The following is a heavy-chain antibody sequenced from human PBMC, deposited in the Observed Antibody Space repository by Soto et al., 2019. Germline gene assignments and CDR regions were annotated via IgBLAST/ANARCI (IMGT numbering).Heavy chain of an antibody. CDR2: IYYSGIT. V-gene: IGHV4-61*08. CDR3: ARLGDSGYYFDY. CDR1: GGSISSGGYY. Sequence: SETLSLTCAVSGGSISSGGYYWSWIRQPPGKGLEWIGYIYYSGITDYNPSLKSRVTISVDTSKNQFSLKLTSVTAADTAVYYCARLGDSGYYFDYWGQGSLVTVSS. J-gene: IGHJ4*02. D-gene: IGHD4-17*01.